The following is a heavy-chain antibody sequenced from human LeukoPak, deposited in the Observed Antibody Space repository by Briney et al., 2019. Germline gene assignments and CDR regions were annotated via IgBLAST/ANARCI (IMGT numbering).Heavy chain of an antibody. D-gene: IGHD6-19*01. V-gene: IGHV4-30-4*08. CDR3: ASGRFSSGWYYFAY. CDR1: GGSISSGDYY. CDR2: IYYSGST. J-gene: IGHJ4*02. Sequence: SETLSLTCTVSGGSISSGDYYWSWIRQPPGKGLEWIGDIYYSGSTYYNPSLKSRVTISVDTSKNQFSLKLSSVTAADTAVYYCASGRFSSGWYYFAYWGQGTLVTVSS.